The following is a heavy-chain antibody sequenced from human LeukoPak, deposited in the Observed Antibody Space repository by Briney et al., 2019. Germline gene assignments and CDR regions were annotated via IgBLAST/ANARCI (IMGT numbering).Heavy chain of an antibody. D-gene: IGHD6-19*01. Sequence: PSETLSLTCTVSGGSISSYYWSWIRQPPGKGLEWIGYIYYSGSTNYNPSLKSRVTISVDTSKNQFSLKLSSVTAADTAVYYCARHSPSGWSSHYYYGMDVWGQGTTVTVSS. V-gene: IGHV4-59*08. J-gene: IGHJ6*02. CDR3: ARHSPSGWSSHYYYGMDV. CDR1: GGSISSYY. CDR2: IYYSGST.